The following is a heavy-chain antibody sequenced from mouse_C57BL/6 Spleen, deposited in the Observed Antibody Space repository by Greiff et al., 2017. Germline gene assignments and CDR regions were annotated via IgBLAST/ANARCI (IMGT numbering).Heavy chain of an antibody. Sequence: QVQLQQPGAELVMPGASVKLSCKASGYTFTSYWMHWVKQRPGQGLEWIGEFDPSDSYTNYNQKFKGKSTLTVDKSSSTAYMQLSSLTSEDSAVEYCARGGGHGYYAMDYWGQGTSVTVSS. CDR3: ARGGGHGYYAMDY. CDR2: FDPSDSYT. J-gene: IGHJ4*01. V-gene: IGHV1-69*01. CDR1: GYTFTSYW. D-gene: IGHD6-1*01.